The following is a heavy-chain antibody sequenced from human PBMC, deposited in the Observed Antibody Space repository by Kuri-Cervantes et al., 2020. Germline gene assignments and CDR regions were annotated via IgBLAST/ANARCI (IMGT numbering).Heavy chain of an antibody. V-gene: IGHV1-2*02. J-gene: IGHJ6*02. D-gene: IGHD3-10*01. CDR3: ARDKEEFGYYYYYGMDV. CDR2: INPNSGGT. CDR1: GYTFTGYY. Sequence: ASVKVSCKASGYTFTGYYMHWVRQAPGQGLEWMGWINPNSGGTNYAQKFQGRVTMTRDTSTSTVYMELSSLRSEDTAVYYCARDKEEFGYYYYYGMDVWGQGTTVTVSS.